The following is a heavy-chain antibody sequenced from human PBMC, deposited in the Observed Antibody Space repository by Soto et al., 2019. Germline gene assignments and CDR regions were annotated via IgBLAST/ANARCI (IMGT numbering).Heavy chain of an antibody. CDR3: ARHIAAAAKSFDY. CDR1: GGSISSYY. J-gene: IGHJ4*02. Sequence: SETLSLTCTVSGGSISSYYWSWIRQPPGKGLEWIGYIYYSGSTNYNPSLKSRVTISVDTSKNQFSLKLSSVTAADTAVYYCARHIAAAAKSFDYWGQGTLVTVSS. V-gene: IGHV4-59*01. D-gene: IGHD6-13*01. CDR2: IYYSGST.